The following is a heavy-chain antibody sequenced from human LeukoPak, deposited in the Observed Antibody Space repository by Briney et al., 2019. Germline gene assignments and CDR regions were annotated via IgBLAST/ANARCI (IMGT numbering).Heavy chain of an antibody. J-gene: IGHJ4*02. Sequence: SETLSLTCTVSGGSISSYYWSWIRQPPGKGLEWIGYIYYSGSTNYNPSLKSRVTISVDTSKNQFSLKLSSVTAADTAVYYCARSSVLWFGELGRDYYVDYWGQGTLVTVSS. D-gene: IGHD3-10*01. CDR2: IYYSGST. CDR1: GGSISSYY. V-gene: IGHV4-59*01. CDR3: ARSSVLWFGELGRDYYVDY.